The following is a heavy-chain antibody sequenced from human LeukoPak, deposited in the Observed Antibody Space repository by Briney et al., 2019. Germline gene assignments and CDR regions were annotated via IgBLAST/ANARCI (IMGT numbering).Heavy chain of an antibody. Sequence: SVKVSCKASGGTFSNYAISWVRQAPGQGLEWMGGTIPIFGTVNYGQNFQGRVTITADESTSTAYMELSNLKSEDTAVYYCARAPYGDYGGDYYYSYMDVWGKGTTVTISS. V-gene: IGHV1-69*01. J-gene: IGHJ6*03. D-gene: IGHD4-17*01. CDR3: ARAPYGDYGGDYYYSYMDV. CDR2: TIPIFGTV. CDR1: GGTFSNYA.